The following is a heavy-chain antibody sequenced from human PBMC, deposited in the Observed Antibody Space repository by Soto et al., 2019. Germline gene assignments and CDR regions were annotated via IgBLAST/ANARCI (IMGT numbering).Heavy chain of an antibody. D-gene: IGHD2-15*01. V-gene: IGHV3-66*01. Sequence: EVQLVESGGDLVQPGGSLRLSCAASGFSVNSKYMSWVRQAPGKGLEWVSLIQSGGSRYYAGSVKGRFTISSDFSENTVFLQMNSLRVEDTAFYYCTKDDVHCNGVRCYGVPMAGWSKGTTVTV. CDR1: GFSVNSKY. CDR2: IQSGGSR. CDR3: TKDDVHCNGVRCYGVPMAG. J-gene: IGHJ6*03.